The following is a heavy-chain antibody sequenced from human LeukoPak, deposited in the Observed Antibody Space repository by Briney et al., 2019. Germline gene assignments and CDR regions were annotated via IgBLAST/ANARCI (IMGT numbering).Heavy chain of an antibody. J-gene: IGHJ3*02. CDR2: ISWNSGSI. Sequence: GGSLRLSCAASGFTFDDYAMHWVRQAPGKGLEWVSGISWNSGSIGYADSVKGRFTIPRDNAKNSLYLQMNSLRAEDTALYYCAKDWARGDLGAFDIWGQGTMVTVSS. CDR1: GFTFDDYA. V-gene: IGHV3-9*01. CDR3: AKDWARGDLGAFDI. D-gene: IGHD3-10*01.